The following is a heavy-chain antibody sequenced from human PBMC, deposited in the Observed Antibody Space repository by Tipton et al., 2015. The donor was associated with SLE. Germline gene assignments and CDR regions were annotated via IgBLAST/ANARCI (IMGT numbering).Heavy chain of an antibody. CDR1: GGSINSYY. Sequence: TLSLTCTVSGGSINSYYWNWIRQSPGKGLEWIGYFHHSGSTNYNPSLKSRVTISEDTSKNQFSLKLSSVTAADTAVYYCARGGDPDYFDYWGQGALVSVSS. V-gene: IGHV4-59*12. CDR2: FHHSGST. D-gene: IGHD3-16*01. J-gene: IGHJ4*02. CDR3: ARGGDPDYFDY.